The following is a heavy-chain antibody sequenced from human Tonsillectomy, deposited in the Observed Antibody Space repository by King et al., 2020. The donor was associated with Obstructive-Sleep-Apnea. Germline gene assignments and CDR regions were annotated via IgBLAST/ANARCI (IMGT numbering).Heavy chain of an antibody. V-gene: IGHV4-4*07. Sequence: VQLHESGPGLVKPSETLSLTCTVSGGSISSYYWSWIRQPAGKGLEWIGRIYPSGSTNYNPSLKSGVTMSVDTSKNQFSLKRSSVTAADTAVYYCARGRYSGSYGARFEHRSYYFDYWGQGTLVTVSS. CDR1: GGSISSYY. CDR2: IYPSGST. CDR3: ARGRYSGSYGARFEHRSYYFDY. J-gene: IGHJ4*02. D-gene: IGHD1-26*01.